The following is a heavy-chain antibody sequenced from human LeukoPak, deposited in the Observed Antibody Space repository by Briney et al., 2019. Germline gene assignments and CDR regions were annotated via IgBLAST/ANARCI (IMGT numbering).Heavy chain of an antibody. CDR1: GYTFTGYY. D-gene: IGHD1-26*01. J-gene: IGHJ5*02. CDR3: ARSRPIVGATYDP. CDR2: INPNSGGT. V-gene: IGHV1-2*02. Sequence: ASVKVSCKASGYTFTGYYMHWVRQAPGQGLEWMGWINPNSGGTNYAQKFQGRVTMTRDTSISTAYMELSRLRSDDTAVYYCARSRPIVGATYDPWGQGTLVTVSS.